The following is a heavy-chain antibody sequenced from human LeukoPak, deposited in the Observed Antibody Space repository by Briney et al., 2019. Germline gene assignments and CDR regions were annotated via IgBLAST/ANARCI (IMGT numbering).Heavy chain of an antibody. CDR1: GFTFSSYA. CDR2: IWYDGSNK. CDR3: ASGRAYSSSWYRPGNFDY. Sequence: GGSLRLSCAASGFTFSSYAMSWVRQAPGKGLEWVAVIWYDGSNKYYADSVKGRFTISRDNSKNTLYLQMNSLRAEDTAVYYCASGRAYSSSWYRPGNFDYWGQGTLVTVSS. D-gene: IGHD6-13*01. V-gene: IGHV3-33*08. J-gene: IGHJ4*02.